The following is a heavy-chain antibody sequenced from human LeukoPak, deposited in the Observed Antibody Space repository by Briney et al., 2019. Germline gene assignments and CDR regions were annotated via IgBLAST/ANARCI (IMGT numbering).Heavy chain of an antibody. CDR3: ARAQIWGRLDS. D-gene: IGHD3-16*01. CDR1: GYTFTSYS. V-gene: IGHV1-18*01. J-gene: IGHJ4*02. Sequence: GASVKVSCKASGYTFTSYSITWVRQAPGQGLEWMGWISAYNGNTNDEQKLQGRVTMTTDTSTSTAYMELRSLRSDDTAMYYCARAQIWGRLDSWGQGALVTVSS. CDR2: ISAYNGNT.